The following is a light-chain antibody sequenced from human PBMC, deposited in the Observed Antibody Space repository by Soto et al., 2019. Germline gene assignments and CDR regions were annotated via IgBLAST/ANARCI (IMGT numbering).Light chain of an antibody. Sequence: EIVLTQSPGALSVAPGETLSLSCRASEAINNNFVAWYQQRPGQVPRLLMYGASIRVSGVPDRISGRRSGTGFILNIARVDPEDSAVYFCQQYHLSPLTFGGGTK. CDR3: QQYHLSPLT. CDR2: GAS. J-gene: IGKJ4*01. CDR1: EAINNNF. V-gene: IGKV3-20*01.